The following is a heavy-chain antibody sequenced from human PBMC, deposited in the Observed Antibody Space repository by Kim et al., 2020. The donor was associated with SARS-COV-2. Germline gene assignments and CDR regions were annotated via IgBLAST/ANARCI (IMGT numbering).Heavy chain of an antibody. CDR2: ISYDGSNK. J-gene: IGHJ6*02. V-gene: IGHV3-30*18. Sequence: GGSLRLSCAASGFTFSSYGMHWVRQAPGKGLEWVAVISYDGSNKYYADSVKGRFTISRDNSKNTLYLQMNSLRAEDMAVYYCAKSWNYANAYYYYGMDVWGQGTTVTVSS. CDR1: GFTFSSYG. CDR3: AKSWNYANAYYYYGMDV. D-gene: IGHD1-7*01.